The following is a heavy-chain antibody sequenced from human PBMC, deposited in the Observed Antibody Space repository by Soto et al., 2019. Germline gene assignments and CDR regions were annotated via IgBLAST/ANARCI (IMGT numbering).Heavy chain of an antibody. D-gene: IGHD1-20*01. CDR2: ITTAGDHT. CDR3: AKSGPKEVYWFDP. CDR1: GFTFDNYA. Sequence: PGGSLRLSCAASGFTFDNYAMSWVRQAPGKGLEWVSGITTAGDHTYYADSVKGRFTVSRDNSKNTLYLQMNSLRAEDTAVYYCAKSGPKEVYWFDPWGQGTLVTVSS. J-gene: IGHJ5*02. V-gene: IGHV3-23*01.